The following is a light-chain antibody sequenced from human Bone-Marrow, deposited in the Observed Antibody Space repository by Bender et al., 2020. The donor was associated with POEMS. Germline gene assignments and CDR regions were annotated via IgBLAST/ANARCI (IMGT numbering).Light chain of an antibody. V-gene: IGLV3-1*01. CDR1: KLGDKF. CDR2: QDN. CDR3: AAWDDGLSGWV. J-gene: IGLJ3*02. Sequence: SYELTQPPSVSVSPGQTATIPCSGHKLGDKFACWYQQKPGQSPVLVIYQDNRRPSGIPDRFSGSNSGSTATLTISGLRSDDEADYYCAAWDDGLSGWVFGGGTKLTAL.